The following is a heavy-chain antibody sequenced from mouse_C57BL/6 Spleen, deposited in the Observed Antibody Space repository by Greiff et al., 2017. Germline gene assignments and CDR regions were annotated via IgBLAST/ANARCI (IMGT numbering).Heavy chain of an antibody. V-gene: IGHV1-50*01. D-gene: IGHD6-1*01. CDR3: ARSSEMDYLDY. CDR2: IDPSESYT. J-gene: IGHJ2*01. Sequence: QVQLQQPGAELVKPGASVKLSCKASGYTFTSYWMQWVKQRPGQGLEWIGEIDPSESYTNYNQKFKGKATLTVDTSSSTAYMQLSSLTSEDSAVYYCARSSEMDYLDYWGQGTTLTVSS. CDR1: GYTFTSYW.